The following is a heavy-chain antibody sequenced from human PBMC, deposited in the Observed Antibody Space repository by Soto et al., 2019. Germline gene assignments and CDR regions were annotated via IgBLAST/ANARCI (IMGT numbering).Heavy chain of an antibody. CDR3: ARDPPRGRVYCGGDCYSEGY. CDR1: GFTFSDYY. J-gene: IGHJ4*02. CDR2: ISSSGSTI. Sequence: GGSLRLSCAASGFTFSDYYMSWIRQAPGKGLEWVSYISSSGSTIYYADSVKGRFTISRDNAKNSLYLQMNSLRAEDTAVYYCARDPPRGRVYCGGDCYSEGYWGQGTLVTVSS. V-gene: IGHV3-11*01. D-gene: IGHD2-21*02.